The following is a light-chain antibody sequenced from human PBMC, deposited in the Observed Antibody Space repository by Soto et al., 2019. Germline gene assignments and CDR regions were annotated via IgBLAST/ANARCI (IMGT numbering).Light chain of an antibody. Sequence: DIQMTQSPSTLSASVGDRVTITCRASQSISSCLAWYQRKPGKAPKVLIYDVSSFESGVPSRFSGSGSETEFTLTISSLQPDDFATYYCQEYDSYSSTFGQGTKLQIK. J-gene: IGKJ2*01. CDR3: QEYDSYSST. V-gene: IGKV1-5*01. CDR2: DVS. CDR1: QSISSC.